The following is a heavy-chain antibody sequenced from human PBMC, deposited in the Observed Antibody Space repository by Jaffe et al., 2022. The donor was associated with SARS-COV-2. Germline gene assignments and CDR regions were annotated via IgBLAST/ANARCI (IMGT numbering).Heavy chain of an antibody. CDR1: GTPITTGLYY. J-gene: IGHJ4*02. CDR2: LYYSRDT. D-gene: IGHD6-19*01. CDR3: ARQQWLPLVDF. Sequence: QLQLQESGPGLVKPSEALSLTCTVSGTPITTGLYYWTWIRQSPEKGLEWIGNLYYSRDTYYNPSLKGRVSITVDTSKNQFSLKLNSVTAADTAVYYCARQQWLPLVDFWGQGALVTVSS. V-gene: IGHV4-39*01.